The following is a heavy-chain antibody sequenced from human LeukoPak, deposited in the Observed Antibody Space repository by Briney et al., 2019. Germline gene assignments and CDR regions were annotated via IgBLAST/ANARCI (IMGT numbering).Heavy chain of an antibody. V-gene: IGHV3-30-3*01. J-gene: IGHJ4*02. CDR1: GFTFSSYA. CDR2: ISYDGSNK. Sequence: GGSLRLSCAASGFTFSSYAMHWVRQAPGKGLEWVAVISYDGSNKYYADSVKGRFTISRDNSKNTLYLQMNSLRAEDTAVYYCARVQWGAGNIDYYDSSGYYYRPFDYWGQGTLVTVSS. CDR3: ARVQWGAGNIDYYDSSGYYYRPFDY. D-gene: IGHD3-22*01.